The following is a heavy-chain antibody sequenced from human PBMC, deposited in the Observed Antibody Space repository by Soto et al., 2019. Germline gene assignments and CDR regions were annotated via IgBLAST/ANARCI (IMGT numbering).Heavy chain of an antibody. J-gene: IGHJ6*02. CDR1: GFTFSRYE. D-gene: IGHD1-1*01. Sequence: EEQLVESGGGLVHPGGSLRLSCSASGFTFSRYEMNWVRQGPGRGLEWISYISPSDSAAYYADSVKGRFTISRDNAKNTLLLQMNGLRAEYTAVYYCARTLKNQLPPYYYAMDVWGQGTTVTVPS. CDR2: ISPSDSAA. CDR3: ARTLKNQLPPYYYAMDV. V-gene: IGHV3-48*03.